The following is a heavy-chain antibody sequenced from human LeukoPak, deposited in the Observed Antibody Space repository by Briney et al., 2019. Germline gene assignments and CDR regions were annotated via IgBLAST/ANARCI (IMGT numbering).Heavy chain of an antibody. D-gene: IGHD3-3*01. CDR3: ARAWGNDYDLNY. CDR1: GFTFISYT. CDR2: ITIDGSTT. J-gene: IGHJ4*02. Sequence: GGSLRLSCAASGFTFISYTMNWVRQAPGKGLEWISKITIDGSTTYYADSVKGRFTISRDNAKNSLYLQMDSLRVEDTAMYYCARAWGNDYDLNYWGQGTLVTVSS. V-gene: IGHV3-48*04.